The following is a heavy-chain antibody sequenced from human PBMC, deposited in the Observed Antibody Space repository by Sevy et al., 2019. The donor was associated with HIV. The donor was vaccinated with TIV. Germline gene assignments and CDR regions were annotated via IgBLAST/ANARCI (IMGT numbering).Heavy chain of an antibody. CDR1: GFTFSSYG. D-gene: IGHD3-22*01. V-gene: IGHV3-23*01. CDR2: ISGSGGST. J-gene: IGHJ4*02. Sequence: GGSLRLSCAASGFTFSSYGMSWVRQAPGKGLEWVSRISGSGGSTYYADSVKGRFTFSGDNSKNTLFLQMNNLRAEDTAVYFCAKDGGHSEDTSGYVDYWGQGTLVTVSS. CDR3: AKDGGHSEDTSGYVDY.